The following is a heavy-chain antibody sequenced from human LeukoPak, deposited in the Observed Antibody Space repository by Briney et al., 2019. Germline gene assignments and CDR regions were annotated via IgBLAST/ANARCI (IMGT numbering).Heavy chain of an antibody. CDR3: TRDKRSGSYFGY. D-gene: IGHD1-26*01. J-gene: IGHJ4*02. Sequence: GGSLRLSCAASGFTFSSYAMTWVRQAPGKGLEWVGFIRSKPYGGTTEYAASVKGRFTIPRDDSKSIAYLQMNSLKTEDTAVYYCTRDKRSGSYFGYWGQGTLVTVSS. CDR1: GFTFSSYA. CDR2: IRSKPYGGTT. V-gene: IGHV3-49*04.